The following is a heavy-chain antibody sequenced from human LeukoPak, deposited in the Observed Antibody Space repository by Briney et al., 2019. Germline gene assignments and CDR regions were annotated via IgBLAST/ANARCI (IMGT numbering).Heavy chain of an antibody. CDR1: GFTFSSYG. D-gene: IGHD3-22*01. CDR2: IRFDGSNK. CDR3: AKDSSVYYHDSRNFDY. V-gene: IGHV3-30*02. J-gene: IGHJ4*02. Sequence: GRSLRLSCAASGFTFSSYGIHWVRQAPGKGLEWVAFIRFDGSNKYYADSVKGRFTISRDNSKNTLYLQMNSLRAEDTAVYYCAKDSSVYYHDSRNFDYWGQGTLVTVSS.